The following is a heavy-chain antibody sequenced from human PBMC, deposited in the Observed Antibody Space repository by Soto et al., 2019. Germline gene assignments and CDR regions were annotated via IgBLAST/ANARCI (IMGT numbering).Heavy chain of an antibody. J-gene: IGHJ4*02. CDR3: TGGWDNSGSSDY. CDR1: SGSTSSTNW. V-gene: IGHV4-4*02. CDR2: IYHTGGI. D-gene: IGHD3-10*01. Sequence: QVQLQESGPGLVTSSGTLSLTCAVSSGSTSSTNWWSWVRQPPGKGLEWIGEIYHTGGISYNPSLKRRVTLSVYRSKNQFALSLESVTAADTAVYDCTGGWDNSGSSDYWGRGTLGTGSS.